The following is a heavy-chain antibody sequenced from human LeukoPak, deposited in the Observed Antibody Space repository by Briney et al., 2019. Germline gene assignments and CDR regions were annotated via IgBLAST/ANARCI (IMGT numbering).Heavy chain of an antibody. J-gene: IGHJ4*02. V-gene: IGHV3-33*01. D-gene: IGHD3-10*01. CDR2: IWHDGSHK. CDR1: GFAFNTYA. Sequence: GRSLRLSCAASGFAFNTYAMHWVRQAPGQGLEWVALIWHDGSHKFYSNSVRGQITVSRDNSKNTVSLQMNNLRPEDTAVYYCAREIFGSGSYLDFWGQGTLVTVSS. CDR3: AREIFGSGSYLDF.